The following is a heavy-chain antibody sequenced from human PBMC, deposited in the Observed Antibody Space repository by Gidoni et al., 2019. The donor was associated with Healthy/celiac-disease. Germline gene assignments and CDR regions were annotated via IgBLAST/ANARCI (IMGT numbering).Heavy chain of an antibody. J-gene: IGHJ3*02. CDR2: ISGSGGST. CDR3: AKDLEEVRYRPGAFDI. Sequence: EVQLVASGGGLVQPGGSLSLSCAAPRFTFRSYAISWVRQAPGKGLEWVSAISGSGGSTYYADSVKGRFTISRDNSKNTLYLQMNSLRAEDTAVYYCAKDLEEVRYRPGAFDIWGQGTMVTVSS. V-gene: IGHV3-23*04. CDR1: RFTFRSYA. D-gene: IGHD3-16*02.